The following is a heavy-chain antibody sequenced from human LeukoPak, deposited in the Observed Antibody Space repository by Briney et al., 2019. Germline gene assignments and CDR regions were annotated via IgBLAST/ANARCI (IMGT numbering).Heavy chain of an antibody. J-gene: IGHJ4*02. CDR1: GYTFTSYG. CDR3: ARVGVGSNDYDFWSGYSGYYFDY. CDR2: LSAYNGNT. V-gene: IGHV1-18*01. D-gene: IGHD3-3*01. Sequence: ASVKVSCKASGYTFTSYGISWVRQDPGQGLELMGWLSAYNGNTNYAQTLQGRGTMTTDTSTSTAYMELRSLRSDDTAVYYCARVGVGSNDYDFWSGYSGYYFDYWGQGTLVTVSS.